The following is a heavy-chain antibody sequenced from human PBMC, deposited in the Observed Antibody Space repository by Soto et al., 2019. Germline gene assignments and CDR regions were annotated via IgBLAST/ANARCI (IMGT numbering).Heavy chain of an antibody. J-gene: IGHJ6*02. CDR1: GYTFTSYA. CDR2: INAGNGNT. D-gene: IGHD3-3*01. CDR3: ARDEFDFWSGYPRPYYYYYGMDV. Sequence: GASVKVSCKASGYTFTSYAMHWVRQAPGQRLEWIGWINAGNGNTKYSQKFQGRVTITRDTSASTAYMELSSLRSEDTAVYYCARDEFDFWSGYPRPYYYYYGMDVWGQGTTVTVSS. V-gene: IGHV1-3*01.